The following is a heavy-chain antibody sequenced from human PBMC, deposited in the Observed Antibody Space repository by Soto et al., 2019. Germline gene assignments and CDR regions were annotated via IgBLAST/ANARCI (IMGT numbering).Heavy chain of an antibody. Sequence: SVKVSCKASGGTFSNHIITWVRQAPGQGPEWMGRIIPMLAITNYAQXFQXXXTXXXGKSXXTAYMEVSSLRPEDTAMYYCVRXXPIGSAFSGHDDIDSWGQGTLVTVS. J-gene: IGHJ4*02. CDR1: GGTFSNHI. D-gene: IGHD5-12*01. CDR3: VRXXPIGSAFSGHDDIDS. CDR2: IIPMLAIT. V-gene: IGHV1-69*02.